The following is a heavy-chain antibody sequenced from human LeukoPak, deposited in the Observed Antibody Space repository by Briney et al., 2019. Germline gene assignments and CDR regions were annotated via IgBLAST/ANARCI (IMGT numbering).Heavy chain of an antibody. D-gene: IGHD2-2*01. J-gene: IGHJ4*02. CDR1: GYTFTGYY. Sequence: ASVKVSCKASGYTFTGYYMHWVRQAPGQGLEWMGRINPNSGGTNYAQKFQGRVTMTRDTSISTAYMELSRLRSDDTAVYYCATANRIVVVPAAPFDYWGQGTLVTVSS. CDR2: INPNSGGT. CDR3: ATANRIVVVPAAPFDY. V-gene: IGHV1-2*06.